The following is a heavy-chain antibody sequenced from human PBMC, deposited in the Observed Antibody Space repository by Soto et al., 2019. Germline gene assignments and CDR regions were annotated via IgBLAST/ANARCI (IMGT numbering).Heavy chain of an antibody. V-gene: IGHV3-21*01. D-gene: IGHD6-6*01. J-gene: IGHJ6*02. CDR1: GFTFSSYS. CDR2: ISSSSSYI. CDR3: ARDNRRKQLVLGYYYYGMDV. Sequence: EVQLVESGGGLVQPGGSLRLSCAASGFTFSSYSMNWVRQAPGKGLEWVSSISSSSSYIYYADSVKGRFTISRDNAKNSLYLQMNSLRAEDTAVYYCARDNRRKQLVLGYYYYGMDVWGQGTTVTVSS.